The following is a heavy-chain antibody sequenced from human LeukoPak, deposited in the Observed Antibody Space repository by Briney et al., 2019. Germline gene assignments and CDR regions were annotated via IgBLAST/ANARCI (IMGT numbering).Heavy chain of an antibody. CDR3: ARRIVGPTSGADY. V-gene: IGHV3-11*01. CDR2: ISSSGSTM. CDR1: GFIFSDYY. D-gene: IGHD1-26*01. J-gene: IGHJ4*02. Sequence: GGSLRLSCAASGFIFSDYYMSWIRQAPGKGLEWVSYISSSGSTMYYTDSVKGRFTISRENAKDSLYLQMNTLRAEDTAVYYCARRIVGPTSGADYWDQGTPVTVSS.